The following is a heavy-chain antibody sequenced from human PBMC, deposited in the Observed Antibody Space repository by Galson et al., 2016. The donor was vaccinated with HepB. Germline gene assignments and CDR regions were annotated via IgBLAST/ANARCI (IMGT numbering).Heavy chain of an antibody. D-gene: IGHD5-18*01. CDR3: AANTAMVSYGMDV. Sequence: SLRLSCAASGFTFSNYAMSWVRQAPGKGLEWVSSISGSGGTTYYADSVKGRFTISRDKSKDTLYLQMNSLRGEDTAVYYCAANTAMVSYGMDVWGQGTTVTVSS. CDR2: ISGSGGTT. J-gene: IGHJ6*02. V-gene: IGHV3-23*01. CDR1: GFTFSNYA.